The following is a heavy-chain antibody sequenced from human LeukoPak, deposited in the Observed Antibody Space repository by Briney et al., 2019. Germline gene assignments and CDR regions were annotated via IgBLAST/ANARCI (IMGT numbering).Heavy chain of an antibody. CDR1: GYSISSGYY. D-gene: IGHD4-17*01. CDR2: IYHSEST. CDR3: ARRDYHDAFDI. J-gene: IGHJ3*02. V-gene: IGHV4-38-2*01. Sequence: TSETLSLTCAVSGYSISSGYYWGWIRQPPGKGLEWIGSIYHSESTNYNPSLKSRVTISVDTSKNQFSLKLSSVTAADTAVYYCARRDYHDAFDIWGQGTMVTVSS.